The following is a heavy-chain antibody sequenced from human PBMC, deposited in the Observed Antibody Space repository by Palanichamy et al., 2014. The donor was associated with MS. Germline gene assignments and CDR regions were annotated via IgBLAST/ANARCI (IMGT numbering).Heavy chain of an antibody. D-gene: IGHD3-3*01. Sequence: FTISRDNAKNSLYLQMNSLRAEDTAVYYCARVARIHDFWSGYGSRSWDYWGQGTLVTVSS. CDR3: ARVARIHDFWSGYGSRSWDY. V-gene: IGHV3-11*06. J-gene: IGHJ4*02.